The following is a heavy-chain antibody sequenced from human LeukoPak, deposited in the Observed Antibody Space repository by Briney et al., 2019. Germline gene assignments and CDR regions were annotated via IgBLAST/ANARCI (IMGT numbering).Heavy chain of an antibody. J-gene: IGHJ4*02. CDR2: INPNSGGT. V-gene: IGHV1-2*02. D-gene: IGHD3-16*02. CDR1: GYTFTGYY. Sequence: ASVKVSCKASGYTFTGYYMHWVRQAPGQGLEWMGWINPNSGGTNYAQKFQGRVTMTRDTSISTAYMELSRLRSDDTAVYYCARDDYVWGSYRIDYWGQGTLVTVSS. CDR3: ARDDYVWGSYRIDY.